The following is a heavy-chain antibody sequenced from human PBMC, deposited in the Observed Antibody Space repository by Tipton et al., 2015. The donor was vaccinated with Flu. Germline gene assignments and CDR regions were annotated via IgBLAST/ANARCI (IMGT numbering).Heavy chain of an antibody. CDR3: SGVRSGTSRDFDN. Sequence: SLRLSCAASRPIFSGYGFHWVRQAPGKGLEWVAYIRFDGNSELYADSVKGRFTISRDNAKNSLYLQMNSLGAEDAAVYYCSGVRSGTSRDFDNWGQGTQVTVSS. J-gene: IGHJ4*02. D-gene: IGHD1-26*01. CDR1: RPIFSGYG. CDR2: IRFDGNSE. V-gene: IGHV3-33*01.